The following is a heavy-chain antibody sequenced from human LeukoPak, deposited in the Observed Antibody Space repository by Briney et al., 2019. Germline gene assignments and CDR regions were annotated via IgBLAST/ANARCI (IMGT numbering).Heavy chain of an antibody. V-gene: IGHV3-53*01. Sequence: GGSLRLSCAASGFIVSGDFMSWVRQAPGKGVEWVSVIYSDGSTYYADSVKGRFTISRDNSKNTLDLQMTGLRAEDTAVYYCARERGRGRDSPWFDYWGQGTLVTVSS. CDR3: ARERGRGRDSPWFDY. CDR1: GFIVSGDF. J-gene: IGHJ4*02. D-gene: IGHD1-26*01. CDR2: IYSDGST.